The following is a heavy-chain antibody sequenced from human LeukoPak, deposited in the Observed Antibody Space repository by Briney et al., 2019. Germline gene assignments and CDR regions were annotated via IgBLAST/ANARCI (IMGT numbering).Heavy chain of an antibody. Sequence: SETLSLTCTVSGGSISSRSYYWGWIRQPPGKGLEWIGSIYYSGSTYYNPSLKSRVTISVDTSKNQFSLKLSSVTAADTAVYYCAREFRSSTSSSYFQHWGQGTLVTVSS. V-gene: IGHV4-39*07. CDR2: IYYSGST. J-gene: IGHJ1*01. CDR1: GGSISSRSYY. CDR3: AREFRSSTSSSYFQH. D-gene: IGHD2-2*01.